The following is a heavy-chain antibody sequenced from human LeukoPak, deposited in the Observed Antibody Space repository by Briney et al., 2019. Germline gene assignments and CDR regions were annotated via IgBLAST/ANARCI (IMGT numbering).Heavy chain of an antibody. CDR1: RGSITSGVYY. CDR2: ISDSGST. D-gene: IGHD3-22*01. CDR3: ARAYYYDSTGYPDY. J-gene: IGHJ4*02. V-gene: IGHV4-30-4*08. Sequence: SQTLSLTCSVSRGSITSGVYYWGWIRQTQGKGLEWIGFISDSGSTYYNPSLKSRVILSVDTSKNQFSLKLSSVSAADTAVYYCARAYYYDSTGYPDYWGQGTLATVSS.